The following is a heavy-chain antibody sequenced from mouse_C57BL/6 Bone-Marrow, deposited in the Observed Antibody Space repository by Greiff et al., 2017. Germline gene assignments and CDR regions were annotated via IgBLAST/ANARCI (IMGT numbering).Heavy chain of an antibody. CDR1: GFTFSSYT. CDR2: ISGGGGNT. CDR3: ARRFRFAY. Sequence: EVQRVESGGGLVKPGGSLKLSCAASGFTFSSYTMSWVRQTPEKRLEWVATISGGGGNTYYPDSVKGRFTISRDNAKNTLYLQMSSLRSEDTALYYCARRFRFAYWGQGTLVTVSA. V-gene: IGHV5-9*01. J-gene: IGHJ3*01.